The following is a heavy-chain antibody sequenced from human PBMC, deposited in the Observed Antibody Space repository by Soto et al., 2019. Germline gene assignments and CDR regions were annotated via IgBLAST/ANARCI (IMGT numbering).Heavy chain of an antibody. V-gene: IGHV3-30*09. Sequence: VQLVESGGGEVQPGRSLRLSCAASGFKYTDFALHWVRQAPGKGLAWVAIISYDGSDKYYADSVKGRFVISRDNPKNTLYLEMNSLRPEDTAVYFCARRAWDSYSAIDVWGQGTTVTVFS. J-gene: IGHJ6*02. CDR3: ARRAWDSYSAIDV. D-gene: IGHD3-22*01. CDR2: ISYDGSDK. CDR1: GFKYTDFA.